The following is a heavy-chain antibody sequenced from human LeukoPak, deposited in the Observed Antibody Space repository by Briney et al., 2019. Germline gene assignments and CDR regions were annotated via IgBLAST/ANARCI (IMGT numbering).Heavy chain of an antibody. CDR1: GDSVSSTSGV. CDR3: TREGPAFDI. Sequence: SQTLSLTCAISGDSVSSTSGVWSWIRQSPSRGLEWLGKTYYRSKWYSDYAGLVKGRITINPDTSKNQFSLQLKSVTPEDTAVYFCTREGPAFDIWGHGTMVTVSS. CDR2: TYYRSKWYS. V-gene: IGHV6-1*01. J-gene: IGHJ3*02.